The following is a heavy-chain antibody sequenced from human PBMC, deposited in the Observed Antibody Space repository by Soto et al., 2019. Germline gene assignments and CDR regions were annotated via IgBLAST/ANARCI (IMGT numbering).Heavy chain of an antibody. D-gene: IGHD5-12*01. CDR2: IWYDGSNK. CDR1: GFTFSSYG. V-gene: IGHV3-33*01. J-gene: IGHJ4*02. Sequence: GGSLRLSCAASGFTFSSYGMHWVRQAPGKGLEWVAVIWYDGSNKYYADSVKGRFTISRDNSKNTLYLQMNSLRAEDTAVYYCARGPGYSGYDLIDYWGQGTLVTVSS. CDR3: ARGPGYSGYDLIDY.